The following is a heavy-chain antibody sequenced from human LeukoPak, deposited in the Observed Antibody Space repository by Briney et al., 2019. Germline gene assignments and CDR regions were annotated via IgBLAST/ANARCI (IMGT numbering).Heavy chain of an antibody. CDR2: IDPSDSYT. V-gene: IGHV5-10-1*01. D-gene: IGHD3-9*01. J-gene: IGHJ4*02. Sequence: GESLRISCKGSGYSFTSYWISWVRQMPGKGLEWMGRIDPSDSYTNYSPSFQGHVTISADKSISTAYLQWSSLKASDTAMYYCARQPPLLRYFDWLSPFDYWGQGTLVTVSS. CDR1: GYSFTSYW. CDR3: ARQPPLLRYFDWLSPFDY.